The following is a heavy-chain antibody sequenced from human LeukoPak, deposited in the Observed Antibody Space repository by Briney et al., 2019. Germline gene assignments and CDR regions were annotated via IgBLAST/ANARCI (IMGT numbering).Heavy chain of an antibody. D-gene: IGHD2-2*01. CDR2: INPNSGGT. CDR3: ARFGLRYCSSTSCAYYFDY. J-gene: IGHJ4*02. Sequence: ASVKVSCKASGYTFTGYYMHWVRQAPGQGLEWMGWINPNSGGTNYAQKFRGRVTMTRDTSISTAYMELSRLRSDDTAVYYCARFGLRYCSSTSCAYYFDYWGQGTLVTVSS. CDR1: GYTFTGYY. V-gene: IGHV1-2*02.